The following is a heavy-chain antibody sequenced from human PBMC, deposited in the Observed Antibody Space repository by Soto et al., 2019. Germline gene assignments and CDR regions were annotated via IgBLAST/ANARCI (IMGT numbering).Heavy chain of an antibody. CDR3: AKDRWFVEFHQEASFFDY. V-gene: IGHV3-23*01. J-gene: IGHJ4*02. D-gene: IGHD3-10*01. CDR1: GFTFSSYA. CDR2: ISGSGGST. Sequence: EVQLLESGGGLVQPGGSLRLSCAASGFTFSSYAMSWVRQAPGKGLEWVSAISGSGGSTYYADSVKGRFTISRDNSKNTLYLQMNSLRAEDTAVYYCAKDRWFVEFHQEASFFDYWGQGTLVTVSS.